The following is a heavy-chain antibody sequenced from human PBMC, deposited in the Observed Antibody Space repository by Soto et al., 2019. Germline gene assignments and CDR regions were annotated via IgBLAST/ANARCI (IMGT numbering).Heavy chain of an antibody. D-gene: IGHD3-3*01. CDR1: GYTFTSYD. CDR2: LNPESGNT. Sequence: QVQLVQSGSAVRTPRASLKVSCKASGYTFTSYDINWVRPATGQEPEWMGWLNPESGNTGYVQKFQGRVTMNRTTTISTAYMEVSSLSSEDTEVYYGARSVGDSNVNFDYWCQGTLVIVS. V-gene: IGHV1-8*01. CDR3: ARSVGDSNVNFDY. J-gene: IGHJ4*02.